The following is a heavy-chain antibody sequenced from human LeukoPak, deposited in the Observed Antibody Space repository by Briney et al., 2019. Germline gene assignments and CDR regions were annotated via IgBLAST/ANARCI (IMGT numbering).Heavy chain of an antibody. V-gene: IGHV4-34*01. CDR1: GGSFSGYV. J-gene: IGHJ3*01. CDR2: INHRGST. Sequence: PSETLSLTCAVYGGSFSGYVWNWIRQPPGKGLEWIGEINHRGSTDYNPSLESRVTISVDTSKNQFSLTLSSVTAADTALYYCARELRYDNSDSGAFWGQGTVVTVSS. D-gene: IGHD3-22*01. CDR3: ARELRYDNSDSGAF.